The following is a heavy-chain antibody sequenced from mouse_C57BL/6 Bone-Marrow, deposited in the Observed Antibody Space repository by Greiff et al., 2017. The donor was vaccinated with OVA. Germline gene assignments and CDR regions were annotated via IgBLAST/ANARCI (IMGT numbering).Heavy chain of an antibody. CDR1: GYSITSDY. D-gene: IGHD1-1*01. CDR2: ISYSGST. J-gene: IGHJ4*01. CDR3: ARLYYYGSSYLYYAMDY. V-gene: IGHV3-8*01. Sequence: EVMLVESGPGLAKPSQTLSLTCSVTGYSITSDYWNWIRKFPGNKLEYMGYISYSGSTYYNPSLKSRISITRDTSKNQYYLQLNSVTTEDTATYYCARLYYYGSSYLYYAMDYWGQGTSVTVSS.